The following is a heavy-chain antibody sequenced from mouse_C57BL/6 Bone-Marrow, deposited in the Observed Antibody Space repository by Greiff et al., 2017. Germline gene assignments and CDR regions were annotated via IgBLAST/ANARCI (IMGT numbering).Heavy chain of an antibody. V-gene: IGHV1-82*01. Sequence: VKVVESGPELVKPGASVKISCKASGYAFSSSWMNWVKQRPGKGLEWIGRIYPGDGDTNYNGKFKGKATLTADKSSSTAYMQLSSLTSEDSAVYFCARAMVKRFAYWGQGTLVTVSA. CDR2: IYPGDGDT. J-gene: IGHJ3*01. CDR3: ARAMVKRFAY. CDR1: GYAFSSSW. D-gene: IGHD1-1*02.